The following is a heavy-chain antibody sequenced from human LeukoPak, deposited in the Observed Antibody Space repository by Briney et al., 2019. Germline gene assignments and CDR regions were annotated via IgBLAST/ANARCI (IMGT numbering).Heavy chain of an antibody. J-gene: IGHJ4*02. D-gene: IGHD2-2*01. CDR1: GASISSSTYY. CDR3: ARSPFRGPNCSSTSCPGTKRRYFDY. CDR2: IYETGST. V-gene: IGHV4-39*07. Sequence: KTSETLSLICTVSGASISSSTYYWGWIRQPPGKGLEWIGCIYETGSTYYKSSLRSRVTISVDTSKNQFSLKLSSVTAADTAVYYCARSPFRGPNCSSTSCPGTKRRYFDYWGQGTLVTVSS.